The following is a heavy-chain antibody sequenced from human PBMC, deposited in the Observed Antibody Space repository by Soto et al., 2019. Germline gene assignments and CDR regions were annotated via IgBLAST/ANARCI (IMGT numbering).Heavy chain of an antibody. D-gene: IGHD5-18*01. CDR2: IYPSGMP. CDR3: ARERGGYGLFDS. J-gene: IGHJ4*02. V-gene: IGHV4-30-2*01. Sequence: SETLSLTCTVSGGSISNAAYSWSWIRQPPWKGLEWIGYIYPSGMPFYNPSLRSRVTISIDRSNDQFSLNLKSVTAADTAVYYCARERGGYGLFDSWGQGXLVTVYS. CDR1: GGSISNAAYS.